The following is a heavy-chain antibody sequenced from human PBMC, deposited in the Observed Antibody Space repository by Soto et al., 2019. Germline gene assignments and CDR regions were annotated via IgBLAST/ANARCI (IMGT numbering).Heavy chain of an antibody. V-gene: IGHV5-51*01. CDR1: GYSFTSHW. D-gene: IGHD3-9*01. CDR2: NYPDHSDT. J-gene: IGHJ6*02. CDR3: ARRAWAVLRYFDLGSDGKDV. Sequence: PGESLKIACKGSGYSFTSHWMGWVRQMPGNGLERMGINYPDHSDTRHSPAFQGQVTNSADTSISTAYLQWRSLKASDTAMYYCARRAWAVLRYFDLGSDGKDVWGPGTRIPLS.